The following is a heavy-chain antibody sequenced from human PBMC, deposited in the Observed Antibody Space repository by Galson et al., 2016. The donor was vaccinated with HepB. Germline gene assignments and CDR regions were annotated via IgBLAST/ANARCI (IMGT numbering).Heavy chain of an antibody. V-gene: IGHV1-58*02. Sequence: SVKVSCKASGFNFTTTIMQWVRQARGQGLEWIGWIVVVNGNIKYAQNLQERITLTRDTSTTTVYMELSGLKSDDTAVYYCARAAPGSSSTGWYGTGTNWFDPWGQGTLVTVSS. CDR1: GFNFTTTI. J-gene: IGHJ5*02. D-gene: IGHD6-19*01. CDR3: ARAAPGSSSTGWYGTGTNWFDP. CDR2: IVVVNGNI.